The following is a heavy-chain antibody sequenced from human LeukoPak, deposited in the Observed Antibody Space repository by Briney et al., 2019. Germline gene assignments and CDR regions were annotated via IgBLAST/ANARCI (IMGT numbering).Heavy chain of an antibody. Sequence: GGSLRLSCAASGFTFITSWMSWLRQAPGKGLEWVAHIKPDGSEKYYADSVKGRFTISRDNAKNSLSLQMNSLRGEDTAVYYCASWTSSSSNYWGQGTLVTVSS. D-gene: IGHD6-6*01. CDR2: IKPDGSEK. CDR3: ASWTSSSSNY. J-gene: IGHJ4*02. V-gene: IGHV3-7*01. CDR1: GFTFITSW.